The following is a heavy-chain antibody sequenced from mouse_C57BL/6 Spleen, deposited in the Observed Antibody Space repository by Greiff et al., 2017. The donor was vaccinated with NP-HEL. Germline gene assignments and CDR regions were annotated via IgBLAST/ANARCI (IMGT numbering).Heavy chain of an antibody. CDR3: ARSVDSSGSLDY. CDR2: IDPSDSYT. J-gene: IGHJ2*01. V-gene: IGHV1-69*01. D-gene: IGHD3-2*02. CDR1: GYTFTSYW. Sequence: QVQLQQSGAELVMPGASVKLSCKASGYTFTSYWMHWVKQRPGQGLEWIGEIDPSDSYTNYNQKFKGKSTLTVDKSSSTAYMQLSSLTSEDSAVYYCARSVDSSGSLDYWGQGTTLTVSS.